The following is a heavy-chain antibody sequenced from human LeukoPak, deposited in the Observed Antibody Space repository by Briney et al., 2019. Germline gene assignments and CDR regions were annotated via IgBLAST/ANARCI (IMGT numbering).Heavy chain of an antibody. V-gene: IGHV1-18*01. CDR1: GYTFTSYG. D-gene: IGHD3-22*01. CDR2: ISAYNGNT. J-gene: IGHJ4*02. CDR3: ARVPRQTSMIVVVPNDY. Sequence: ASVKVSCKASGYTFTSYGISWVRQAPGQGLEWMGWISAYNGNTNYAQKLQGRVTMTTDTSTSTAYMEMRSLRSDDTAVYYCARVPRQTSMIVVVPNDYWGQGTLVTVS.